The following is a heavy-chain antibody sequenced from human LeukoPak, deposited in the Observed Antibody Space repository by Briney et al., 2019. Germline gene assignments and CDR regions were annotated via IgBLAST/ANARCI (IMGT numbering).Heavy chain of an antibody. CDR1: GYSFTSYW. CDR3: ARVYGSGSYRTYYYYYMDV. J-gene: IGHJ6*03. V-gene: IGHV5-51*01. CDR2: IYPGDSDT. D-gene: IGHD3-10*01. Sequence: GESLKISCTGSGYSFTSYWIGWVRQMPGKGLEWMGIIYPGDSDTRYSPSFQGQVTISADKSISTAYLQWSSLKASDTAMYYCARVYGSGSYRTYYYYYMDVWGKGTTVTISS.